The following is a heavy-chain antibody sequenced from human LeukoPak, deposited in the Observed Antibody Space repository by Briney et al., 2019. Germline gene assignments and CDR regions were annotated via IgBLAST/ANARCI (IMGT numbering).Heavy chain of an antibody. D-gene: IGHD1-20*01. CDR2: INPSGGST. Sequence: GASVKVSCKASGYTFTSYYMHWERQAPGQGLEWMGIINPSGGSTSYAQKFQGRVTMTEDTSTDTAYMELSSLRSEDTAVYYCATANWNAFFDYWGQGTLVTVSS. CDR3: ATANWNAFFDY. J-gene: IGHJ4*02. V-gene: IGHV1-46*01. CDR1: GYTFTSYY.